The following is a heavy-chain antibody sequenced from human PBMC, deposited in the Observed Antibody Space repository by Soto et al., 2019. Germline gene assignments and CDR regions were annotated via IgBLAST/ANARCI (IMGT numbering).Heavy chain of an antibody. J-gene: IGHJ1*01. V-gene: IGHV1-18*04. CDR1: GYTFTSYG. CDR3: ARDGRYCSSTSCYTTYFQH. Sequence: PSVKVSCKASGYTFTSYGISWVRQAPGQGLEWMGWISAYNGNTNYAQKLQGRVTMTTDTSTSTAYMELRSLRSDDTAVYYCARDGRYCSSTSCYTTYFQHWGQGTLVTVSS. D-gene: IGHD2-2*02. CDR2: ISAYNGNT.